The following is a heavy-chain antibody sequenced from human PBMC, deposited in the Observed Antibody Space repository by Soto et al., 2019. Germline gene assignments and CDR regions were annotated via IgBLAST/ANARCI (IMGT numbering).Heavy chain of an antibody. CDR3: AKVRYYGSGSRHNWFDP. CDR2: ISGSGGST. V-gene: IGHV3-23*01. D-gene: IGHD3-10*01. J-gene: IGHJ5*02. Sequence: PGGSLRLSCADSGFTFSSYAMSWVRQAPGKGLEWVSAISGSGGSTYYADSVKGRFTISRDNSKNTLYLQMNSLRAEDTAVYYCAKVRYYGSGSRHNWFDPWGQGTLVTVSS. CDR1: GFTFSSYA.